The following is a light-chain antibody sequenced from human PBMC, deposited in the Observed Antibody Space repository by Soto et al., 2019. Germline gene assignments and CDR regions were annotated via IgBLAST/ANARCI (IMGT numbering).Light chain of an antibody. CDR2: KAS. J-gene: IGKJ1*01. V-gene: IGKV1-5*03. Sequence: DIQMTQSPSTLSASVGDRVTITCRASQSISSWLAWYQQKPGKAPNPLIYKASILESGVPSRFSGSGSGTEFTLTISSLQPDDFATYYCQQYNSYSWTFGQGTKVEIK. CDR3: QQYNSYSWT. CDR1: QSISSW.